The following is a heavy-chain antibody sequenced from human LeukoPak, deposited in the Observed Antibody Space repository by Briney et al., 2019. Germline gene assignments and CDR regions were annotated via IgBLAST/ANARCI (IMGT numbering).Heavy chain of an antibody. V-gene: IGHV3-74*01. D-gene: IGHD3-3*01. CDR1: GFTFSSYW. Sequence: GGSLRLSCAASGFTFSSYWMHRVRQAPGKGLVWVSRINSDGSSTSYADSVKGRFTISRDNAKNTLYLQMNSLRAEGTAVYYCARETYYDFWSGYYNGWFDPWGQGTLVTVSS. CDR3: ARETYYDFWSGYYNGWFDP. J-gene: IGHJ5*02. CDR2: INSDGSST.